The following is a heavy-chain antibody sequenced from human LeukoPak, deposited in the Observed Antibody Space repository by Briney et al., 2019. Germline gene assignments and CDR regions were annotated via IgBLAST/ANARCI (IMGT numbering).Heavy chain of an antibody. CDR1: GFIFSDDG. J-gene: IGHJ4*02. CDR2: ISRSSRYI. V-gene: IGHV3-21*01. D-gene: IGHD5-24*01. Sequence: SGRSLRLSCAASGFIFSDDGMNWVRQAPGKGLELVSYISRSSRYIYYADSMKGRLNISRDHAKNSLYLQMDSLRAEDTALYYCAREGAGREGHPFDYWGQGTLVTVSS. CDR3: AREGAGREGHPFDY.